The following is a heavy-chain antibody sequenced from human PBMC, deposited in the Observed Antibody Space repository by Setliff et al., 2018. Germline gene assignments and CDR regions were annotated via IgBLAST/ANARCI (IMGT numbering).Heavy chain of an antibody. Sequence: GGSLRLSGAASGFTFSSYSLNWVRQAPGKGLEWVSSISSSRSYIYYADSVQGRFTISRDNAKNSLYLQMNSLRAEDTAVYYCARAADSYGPPRSYMDVWGKGTTVTVSS. CDR1: GFTFSSYS. CDR3: ARAADSYGPPRSYMDV. J-gene: IGHJ6*03. CDR2: ISSSRSYI. V-gene: IGHV3-21*01. D-gene: IGHD5-18*01.